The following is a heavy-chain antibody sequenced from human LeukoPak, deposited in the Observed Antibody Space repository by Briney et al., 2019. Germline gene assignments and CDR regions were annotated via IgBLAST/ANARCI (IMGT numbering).Heavy chain of an antibody. CDR1: GMTFSGYD. J-gene: IGHJ4*02. D-gene: IGHD6-19*01. V-gene: IGHV3-7*01. CDR2: MMQYGSEK. Sequence: GGSLRLSCAASGMTFSGYDMGWVRQAPGKGPEWVANMMQYGSEKYYVDSVKGRFTISRDAARNSLYLQMNGLRAEDTALYYCARGRWLVFRGQGTLVTFSS. CDR3: ARGRWLVF.